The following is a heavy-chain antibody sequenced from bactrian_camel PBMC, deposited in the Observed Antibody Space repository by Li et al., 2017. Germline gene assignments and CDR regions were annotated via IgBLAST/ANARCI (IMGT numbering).Heavy chain of an antibody. CDR3: AKRLSGLVATGEYNY. CDR2: IVSIGTTT. V-gene: IGHV3S1*01. Sequence: VQLVESGGSLVQPGGSLRLSCVASRFTFSNYPMHWVRQAPGKGLEYVSSIVSIGTTTYYTAPVTVRFTLSRDNAKNTVYLQLNSLKTEDTAMYYCAKRLSGLVATGEYNYWGQGTQVTVS. D-gene: IGHD6*01. CDR1: RFTFSNYP. J-gene: IGHJ4*01.